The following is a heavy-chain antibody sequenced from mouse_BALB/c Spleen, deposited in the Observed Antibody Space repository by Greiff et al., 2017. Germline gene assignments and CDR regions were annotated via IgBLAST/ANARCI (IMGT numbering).Heavy chain of an antibody. CDR3: ARDVDGGAMDY. CDR1: GFTFSDYG. CDR2: ISNLAYSI. D-gene: IGHD2-3*01. V-gene: IGHV5-15*02. Sequence: EVKLEESGGGLVQPGGSRKLSCAASGFTFSDYGMAWVRQAPGKGPEWVAFISNLAYSIYYADTVTGRFTISRENAKNTLYLEMSSLRSEDTAMYYCARDVDGGAMDYWGQGTSVTVSS. J-gene: IGHJ4*01.